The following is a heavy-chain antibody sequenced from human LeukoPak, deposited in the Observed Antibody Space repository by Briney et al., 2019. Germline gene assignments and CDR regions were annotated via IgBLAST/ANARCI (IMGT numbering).Heavy chain of an antibody. D-gene: IGHD6-6*01. CDR3: AKYHTVRSLDV. CDR2: INPNSGVT. J-gene: IGHJ6*02. Sequence: ASVPVSFMASVYTFIDYYMTWVGPAPGQGRAWMGWINPNSGVTNYAQKFQGRVTMTRDSAISTAYMELSGLRSDDTAVYYCAKYHTVRSLDVWGQGTTVTISS. V-gene: IGHV1-2*02. CDR1: VYTFIDYY.